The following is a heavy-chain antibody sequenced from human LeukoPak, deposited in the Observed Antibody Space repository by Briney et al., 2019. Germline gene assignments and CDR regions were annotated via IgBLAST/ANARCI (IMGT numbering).Heavy chain of an antibody. D-gene: IGHD6-13*01. V-gene: IGHV3-7*01. Sequence: GGSLRLSCAASGFTFSSYWMSWVRQAPGKGREWVANIKQDGSEKYYVDSVKGRFTISRDNAKNSLYLQMNSLRAEDTAVYYCAREGRRVAAAGTNLWFDPWGQGTLVTVSS. CDR1: GFTFSSYW. CDR3: AREGRRVAAAGTNLWFDP. CDR2: IKQDGSEK. J-gene: IGHJ5*02.